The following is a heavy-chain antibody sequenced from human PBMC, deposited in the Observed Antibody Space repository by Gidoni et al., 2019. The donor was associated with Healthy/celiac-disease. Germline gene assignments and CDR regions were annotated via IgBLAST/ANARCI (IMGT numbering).Heavy chain of an antibody. CDR1: GCTFTSYA. D-gene: IGHD4-17*01. V-gene: IGHV1-3*01. CDR2: RNAGKGNT. Sequence: QVKLVQSGAEGKKPGASGKVACKAAGCTFTSYARHWVRHAPGQRLTWMGWRNAGKGNTKYSQKFQGSVTITRDTSARTAYMELSSLRSEDTAVYYCARYGSTVKGYYYYGMDVWGQGTTVTVSS. CDR3: ARYGSTVKGYYYYGMDV. J-gene: IGHJ6*02.